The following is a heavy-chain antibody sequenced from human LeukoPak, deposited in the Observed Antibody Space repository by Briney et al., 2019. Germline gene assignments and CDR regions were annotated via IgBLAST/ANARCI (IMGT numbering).Heavy chain of an antibody. D-gene: IGHD3-22*01. CDR1: GGTFSSYA. CDR3: ARGGDSSGYYPYYYYGMDV. V-gene: IGHV1-69*04. CDR2: IIPILGIA. J-gene: IGHJ6*02. Sequence: ASVKVSCKASGGTFSSYAISWVRQAPGQGLEWMGRIIPILGIANYAQKFQGRVTITADKSTSTAYMELSSLRSEDTAVYYCARGGDSSGYYPYYYYGMDVWGQGTTVTVSS.